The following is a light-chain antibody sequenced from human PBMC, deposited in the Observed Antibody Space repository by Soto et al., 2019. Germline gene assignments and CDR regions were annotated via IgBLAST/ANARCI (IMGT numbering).Light chain of an antibody. CDR1: SSDVGGYNY. J-gene: IGLJ1*01. CDR2: EVS. V-gene: IGLV2-14*01. CDR3: TSFSRSTSLYV. Sequence: QSALTQPASVSGSPGQSITISCSGTSSDVGGYNYVSWYQQYPGKAPKLMIYEVSNRPSGVPNRVSGSKSGNTASLTISGLQAEDEADYYCTSFSRSTSLYVFGTGTKLTVL.